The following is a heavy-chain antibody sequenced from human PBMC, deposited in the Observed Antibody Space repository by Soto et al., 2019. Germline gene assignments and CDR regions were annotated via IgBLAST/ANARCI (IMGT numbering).Heavy chain of an antibody. D-gene: IGHD3-10*01. Sequence: SETLSLTCAVYGGSFSGYYWSWIRQPPGKGLEWIGEINHSGSTNYNPSLKSRVTISVDTSKNQFSLKLSSVTAADTAVYYCARDRHYGSGSPYFDYWGQGTLVIVSS. CDR2: INHSGST. CDR3: ARDRHYGSGSPYFDY. CDR1: GGSFSGYY. J-gene: IGHJ4*02. V-gene: IGHV4-34*01.